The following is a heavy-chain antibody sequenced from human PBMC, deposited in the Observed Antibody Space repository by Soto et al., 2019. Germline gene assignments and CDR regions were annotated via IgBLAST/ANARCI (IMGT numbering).Heavy chain of an antibody. V-gene: IGHV4-31*03. CDR3: ARAINDFWSGFSYYFDS. Sequence: ASETLSLTCTVSGGSISSGGNYWTWVRQYPGKGLEWIGYMYYSGITYHNPSLKSRIIISVDTSKNQFSLSLSSVTAADTAMYYCARAINDFWSGFSYYFDSWGPGTLVTVSS. J-gene: IGHJ4*02. D-gene: IGHD3-3*01. CDR2: MYYSGIT. CDR1: GGSISSGGNY.